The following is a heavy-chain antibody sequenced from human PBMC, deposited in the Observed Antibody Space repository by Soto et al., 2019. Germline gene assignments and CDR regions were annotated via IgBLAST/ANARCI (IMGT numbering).Heavy chain of an antibody. CDR1: GGSFRGYY. Sequence: QVQLQQWGTGLLKPSETLSLTCAVYGGSFRGYYWTWIRQPPGKGLEWIGEIDHSGSTNYNPSLKSRVTISVDTSKNQFSLKLASVTAADTAVYYCARVEHTYNYRGLDYWGQGTLVTVSS. D-gene: IGHD3-16*01. J-gene: IGHJ4*02. CDR3: ARVEHTYNYRGLDY. V-gene: IGHV4-34*01. CDR2: IDHSGST.